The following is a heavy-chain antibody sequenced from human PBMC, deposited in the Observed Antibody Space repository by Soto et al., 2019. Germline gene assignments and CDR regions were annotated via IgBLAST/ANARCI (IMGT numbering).Heavy chain of an antibody. CDR2: MNPNSGNT. CDR3: AIGRASAGPGFYP. Sequence: QVQLVQSGAEVKKPGASVKVSCKASGYTFTSYDINWVRQATGQGLEWMGWMNPNSGNTGYAQKFQGRVNLTRNTARSTAYMELSSLRSEDTAVYYCAIGRASAGPGFYPWGQGTLVTVSS. CDR1: GYTFTSYD. D-gene: IGHD6-13*01. V-gene: IGHV1-8*01. J-gene: IGHJ5*02.